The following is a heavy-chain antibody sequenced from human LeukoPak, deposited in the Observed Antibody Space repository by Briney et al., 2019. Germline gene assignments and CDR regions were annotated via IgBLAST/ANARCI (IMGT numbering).Heavy chain of an antibody. V-gene: IGHV4-39*07. CDR3: AGTCSSTSCPLGV. J-gene: IGHJ3*01. CDR2: IHIGGST. D-gene: IGHD2-2*01. CDR1: GGSISSSAYH. Sequence: PSETLSLTCTVSGGSISSSAYHWGWIRQPPGKGLEWIGSIHIGGSTYYNPSFKSRVTISVDTSKNQFSLKLRSVTAADTAVYYCAGTCSSTSCPLGVWGQGTMVTVSS.